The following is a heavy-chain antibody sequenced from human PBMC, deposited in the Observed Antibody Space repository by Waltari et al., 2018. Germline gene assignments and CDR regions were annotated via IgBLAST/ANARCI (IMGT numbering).Heavy chain of an antibody. D-gene: IGHD3-10*01. CDR1: GFTFDDYA. Sequence: EVQLVESGGGLVQPGRSLRLSCAASGFTFDDYAMHWVRQAPGKGLEEVSGISLNCGSIGYADSGNGRLTISRDNAKNSLYLQMNSRRAEDTALYYCAKDLDYGSGSSFDYWGQGTLVTVSS. V-gene: IGHV3-9*01. CDR2: ISLNCGSI. CDR3: AKDLDYGSGSSFDY. J-gene: IGHJ4*02.